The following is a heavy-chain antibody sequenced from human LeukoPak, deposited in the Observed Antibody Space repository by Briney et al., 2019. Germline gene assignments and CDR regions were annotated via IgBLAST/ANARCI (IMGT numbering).Heavy chain of an antibody. CDR1: GXSVSNDY. J-gene: IGHJ4*02. V-gene: IGHV3-53*01. Sequence: GGSLRLSCVVSGXSVSNDYMSWVRQAPGKGLEWVSVIYGGGDTYYADSVRGRFTISRDNFENTLFLQMDSLRAEDTAVYYCTRLLPSSHHFFDSWGQGALVTVSS. CDR3: TRLLPSSHHFFDS. D-gene: IGHD6-6*01. CDR2: IYGGGDT.